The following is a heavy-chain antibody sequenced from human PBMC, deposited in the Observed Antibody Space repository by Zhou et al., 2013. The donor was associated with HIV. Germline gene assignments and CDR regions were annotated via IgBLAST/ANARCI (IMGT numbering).Heavy chain of an antibody. CDR2: INPGIGTT. CDR1: GYIFNAYY. D-gene: IGHD3-16*01. Sequence: QVKVVQSGAEVRKPGASVKVACKTSGYIFNAYYIHWVRQAPGQGLEWMGLINPGIGTTYYAEKFQGRVTMTRDTSTSTVNMQLGTLTSEDTAVYYCNRGMQRWVNDAFDIWGQGTMVTVSS. V-gene: IGHV1-46*02. CDR3: NRGMQRWVNDAFDI. J-gene: IGHJ3*02.